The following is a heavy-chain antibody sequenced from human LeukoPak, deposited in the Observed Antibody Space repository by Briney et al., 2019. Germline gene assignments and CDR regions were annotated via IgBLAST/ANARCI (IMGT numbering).Heavy chain of an antibody. CDR1: GFTFSSYA. CDR3: ANGPSSYAEGAFDI. J-gene: IGHJ3*02. CDR2: ISGSGGST. V-gene: IGHV3-23*01. D-gene: IGHD6-19*01. Sequence: PGGSLRLSCAASGFTFSSYAMSWVRQAPGKGLEWVSAISGSGGSTYYADSLKGRFTISRDNSKNTPYLQMNSLRAEDTAVYYCANGPSSYAEGAFDIWGQGTMVTVSS.